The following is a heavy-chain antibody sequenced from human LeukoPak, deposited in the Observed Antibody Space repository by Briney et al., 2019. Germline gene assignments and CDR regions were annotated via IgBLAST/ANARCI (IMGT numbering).Heavy chain of an antibody. V-gene: IGHV4-34*01. CDR1: GGSLSVYY. CDR3: AGKLERHCYGNRSSSSSFDY. Sequence: PSETLSLTCAVYGGSLSVYYWSWIRQPPGKGLEWVGEINNSGSTNYNPPLRGRVTIPLDTSNNRVSLKVTSVTAADTAVYYCAGKLERHCYGNRSSSSSFDYWGQGALVTVSS. J-gene: IGHJ4*02. D-gene: IGHD2/OR15-2a*01. CDR2: INNSGST.